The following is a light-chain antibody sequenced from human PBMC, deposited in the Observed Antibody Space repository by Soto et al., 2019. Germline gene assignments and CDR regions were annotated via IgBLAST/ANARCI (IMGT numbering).Light chain of an antibody. CDR3: LQYGVPLWT. CDR2: AAS. V-gene: IGKV3-20*01. Sequence: EIALTQSPGTLSLSPGERATLSCRASQSVTANYLAWYQQRPGQAPRLLIYAASIGATGVPDRFSASGSVKDFTLTISRLEPEDFAVYYCLQYGVPLWTFGQGTTVEIK. J-gene: IGKJ1*01. CDR1: QSVTANY.